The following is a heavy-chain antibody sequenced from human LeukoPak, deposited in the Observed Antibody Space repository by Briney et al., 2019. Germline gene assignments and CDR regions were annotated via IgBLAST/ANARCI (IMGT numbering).Heavy chain of an antibody. CDR3: ARAVPGKVLDC. CDR1: GGTFSSYA. V-gene: IGHV1-46*01. Sequence: VASVKVSCKASGGTFSSYAISWVRQAPGQGLEWMGIINPSGGSTSYAQKFQGRVTMTRDTSTSTVYMELSSLRSEDTAVYYCARAVPGKVLDCWGQGTLVTVSS. J-gene: IGHJ4*02. D-gene: IGHD2-2*01. CDR2: INPSGGST.